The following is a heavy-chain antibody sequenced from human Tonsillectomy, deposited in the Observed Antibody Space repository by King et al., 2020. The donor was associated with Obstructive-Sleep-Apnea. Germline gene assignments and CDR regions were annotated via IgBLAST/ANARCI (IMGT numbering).Heavy chain of an antibody. D-gene: IGHD2-21*02. J-gene: IGHJ3*01. V-gene: IGHV4-39*07. CDR1: GASISSSTYC. CDR2: ISYSGST. Sequence: QLQESGPGLVKPSETLSLTCAVSGASISSSTYCWGWIRQPPGKGLEWIASISYSGSTYYNPSLKSRVTISVDTSRNQFSLKLSSVTAADTAVYYCARPAYCGSDCYSYGAFDFWGQGTMVTVSS. CDR3: ARPAYCGSDCYSYGAFDF.